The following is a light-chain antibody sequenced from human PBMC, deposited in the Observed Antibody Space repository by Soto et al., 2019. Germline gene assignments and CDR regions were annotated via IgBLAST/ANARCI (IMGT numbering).Light chain of an antibody. V-gene: IGLV1-40*01. Sequence: QSVLTQPPSVSGAPGQRVTISCTGSSSNIGAGYDVHWYQQLPGTAPKLLIYGNSNRPSGVPDRFSGSKSGTSASLAITGLQADDEDADYCQSYDSSLSGSIFGGGTKLTVL. CDR3: QSYDSSLSGSI. CDR1: SSNIGAGYD. CDR2: GNS. J-gene: IGLJ2*01.